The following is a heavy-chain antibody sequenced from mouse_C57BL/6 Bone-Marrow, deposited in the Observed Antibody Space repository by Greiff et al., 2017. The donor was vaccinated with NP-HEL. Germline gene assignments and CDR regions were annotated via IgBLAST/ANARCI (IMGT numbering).Heavy chain of an antibody. CDR3: AREEITTVVAHFDY. J-gene: IGHJ2*01. V-gene: IGHV1-72*01. Sequence: QVQLQQPGAELVKPGASVTLSCKASGYTFTSYWLHWVKQRPGRGLEWIGRIDPNSGGTKYNEKFKSKATLTVDKPSSTAYMQLSSLTSEDSAVYYCAREEITTVVAHFDYWGQGTTLTVSS. CDR1: GYTFTSYW. CDR2: IDPNSGGT. D-gene: IGHD1-1*01.